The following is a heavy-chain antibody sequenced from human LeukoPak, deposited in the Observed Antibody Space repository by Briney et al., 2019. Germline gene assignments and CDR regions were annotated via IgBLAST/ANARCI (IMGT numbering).Heavy chain of an antibody. J-gene: IGHJ4*02. Sequence: SETLSLTCTVSGGSISSSSYYWGWIRQPPGKGLEWIGSIYYSGSTYYNPSLKSRVTISVDTSKNQFSLKLSSVTAADTAVYYCARLKGELPYYFDYWGQGTLVTVPS. CDR2: IYYSGST. V-gene: IGHV4-39*01. CDR3: ARLKGELPYYFDY. CDR1: GGSISSSSYY. D-gene: IGHD1-26*01.